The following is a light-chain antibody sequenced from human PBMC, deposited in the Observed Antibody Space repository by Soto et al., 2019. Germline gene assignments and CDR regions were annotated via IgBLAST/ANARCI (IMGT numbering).Light chain of an antibody. V-gene: IGKV3-15*01. CDR3: QQYNNWPPPMYS. CDR1: QSVSSN. Sequence: EIVMTQSPATLSVSPGERATLSCRASQSVSSNLAWYQQKPGQAPRLLIYGASTRATGIPARFSGSGSGTEFTLTISSLQSEDFAVYYCQQYNNWPPPMYSFGQWTKLEIK. J-gene: IGKJ2*03. CDR2: GAS.